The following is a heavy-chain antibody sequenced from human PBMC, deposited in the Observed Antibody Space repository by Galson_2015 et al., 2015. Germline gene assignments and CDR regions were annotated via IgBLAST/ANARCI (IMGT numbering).Heavy chain of an antibody. Sequence: SLRLSCAASGFTFGSYAMGWVRQAPGKGLEWVSTISNSGGSAYYADSVKGRFTISRDNSRNTLYLQMNSLRAEDTAVYYCANSGAGSSTYRNAFDIWGQGTMVTVSS. CDR3: ANSGAGSSTYRNAFDI. CDR1: GFTFGSYA. J-gene: IGHJ3*02. V-gene: IGHV3-23*01. D-gene: IGHD6-13*01. CDR2: ISNSGGSA.